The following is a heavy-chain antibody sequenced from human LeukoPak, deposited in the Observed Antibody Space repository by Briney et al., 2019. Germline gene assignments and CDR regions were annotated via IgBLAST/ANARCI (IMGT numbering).Heavy chain of an antibody. CDR2: IYYSGST. D-gene: IGHD1-26*01. J-gene: IGHJ3*02. V-gene: IGHV4-59*12. Sequence: SETLSLTCTVSGGSISSYYWSWIRQPPGKGLEWIGYIYYSGSTNYNPSLKSRVTISVDTSKNQFSLKLSSVTAADTAVYYCARSLVGATLGAFDIWGQGTMVTVSS. CDR3: ARSLVGATLGAFDI. CDR1: GGSISSYY.